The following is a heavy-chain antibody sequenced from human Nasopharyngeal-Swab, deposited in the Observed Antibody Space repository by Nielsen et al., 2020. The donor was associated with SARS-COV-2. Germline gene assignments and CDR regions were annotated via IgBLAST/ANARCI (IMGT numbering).Heavy chain of an antibody. J-gene: IGHJ4*02. CDR3: ARVENSYGPLGDDY. V-gene: IGHV3-30*03. CDR2: ISYDGSNK. CDR1: GFTFSSYG. Sequence: GESLKISCAASGFTFSSYGMHWVRQAPGKGLEWVAVISYDGSNKYYADSVKGRFTISRDNSKNTLYLQMNSLRAEDTAVYYCARVENSYGPLGDDYWGQGTLVTVSS. D-gene: IGHD5-18*01.